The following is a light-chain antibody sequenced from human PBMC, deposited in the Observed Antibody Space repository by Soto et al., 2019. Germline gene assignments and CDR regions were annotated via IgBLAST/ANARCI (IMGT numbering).Light chain of an antibody. CDR1: NTDIVIYKY. Sequence: QSALTQPRSVSGSPGQSVTISCIGTNTDIVIYKYVSWYQHHPGKAPKLIISDVSKRPSGVPDRFSGSKSGNTASLTISGLQTDDEAYYYCCSYAGNSVLVFGGGTKLTVL. J-gene: IGLJ2*01. V-gene: IGLV2-11*01. CDR2: DVS. CDR3: CSYAGNSVLV.